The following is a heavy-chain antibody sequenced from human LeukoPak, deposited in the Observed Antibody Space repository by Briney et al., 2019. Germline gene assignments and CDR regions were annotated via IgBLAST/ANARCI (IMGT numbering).Heavy chain of an antibody. CDR2: FDPEDGET. CDR1: GYTLTELS. J-gene: IGHJ5*02. V-gene: IGHV1-24*01. D-gene: IGHD3-10*01. Sequence: ASVKVSCKVSGYTLTELSMHWVRQAPGKGLEWMGGFDPEDGETIYAQKFQGRVTMTGDTSISTAYMELSRLRSDDTAVYYCARARYYYGSGGFDPWGQGTLVTVSS. CDR3: ARARYYYGSGGFDP.